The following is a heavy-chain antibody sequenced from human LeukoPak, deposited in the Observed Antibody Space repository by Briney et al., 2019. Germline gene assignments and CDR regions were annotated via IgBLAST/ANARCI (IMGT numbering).Heavy chain of an antibody. CDR1: GGSFSRGGYY. CDR3: ARTYYYDSSGYYQIDY. D-gene: IGHD3-22*01. Sequence: SQTLSLTCNVSGGSFSRGGYYWTWIRQHPGKGLAWIGYIYYSGNTYYNPSLKSRVTISVDTSKNQFSLNVSSVTAADTAVYYCARTYYYDSSGYYQIDYWGQGTLVTVSS. CDR2: IYYSGNT. J-gene: IGHJ4*02. V-gene: IGHV4-31*03.